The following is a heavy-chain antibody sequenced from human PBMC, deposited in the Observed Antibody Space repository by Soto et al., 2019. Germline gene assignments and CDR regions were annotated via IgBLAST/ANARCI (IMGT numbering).Heavy chain of an antibody. Sequence: SETLSLTCAFSCGSVISGSYYWTCIRQPPGKGLEWIGYITDIGSTNYNPSLRSRVIISADTTKNHFSLNLRSVTAADTAVYYCARQRVAPAQYYFDYWGQGIPVTVSS. V-gene: IGHV4-61*01. D-gene: IGHD2-2*01. CDR2: ITDIGST. CDR1: CGSVISGSYY. J-gene: IGHJ4*02. CDR3: ARQRVAPAQYYFDY.